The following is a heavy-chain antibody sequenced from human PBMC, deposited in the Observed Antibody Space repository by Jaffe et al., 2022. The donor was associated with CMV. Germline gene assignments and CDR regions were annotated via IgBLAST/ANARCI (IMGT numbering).Heavy chain of an antibody. CDR2: IYYSGTT. CDR3: ARARGDYVDYYFDY. V-gene: IGHV4-31*03. D-gene: IGHD4-17*01. Sequence: QVQLQESGPGLVKPSQTLSLTCIVSGGSISSGTYYWSWIRQHPGKGLEWIGYIYYSGTTYYNPSLKSRVAISVDTSKNQFSLKLSSVTAADTAMYYCARARGDYVDYYFDYWGQGTLVTVSS. CDR1: GGSISSGTYY. J-gene: IGHJ4*02.